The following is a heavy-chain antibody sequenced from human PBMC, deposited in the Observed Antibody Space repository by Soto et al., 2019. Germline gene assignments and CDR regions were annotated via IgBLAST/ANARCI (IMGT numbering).Heavy chain of an antibody. CDR3: ASSFTSSQWRYGMDV. CDR1: GYTFTNYG. D-gene: IGHD2-2*01. Sequence: QIQLVQSGAEVKKPGASVKVSCKASGYTFTNYGISWVRQAPGQGLEWMGWISAYNGNTNYAQKLQGRVTMTTDTSTSTAYMELRSLRSDDTAVYYCASSFTSSQWRYGMDVWGQGTTVTVSS. J-gene: IGHJ6*02. CDR2: ISAYNGNT. V-gene: IGHV1-18*01.